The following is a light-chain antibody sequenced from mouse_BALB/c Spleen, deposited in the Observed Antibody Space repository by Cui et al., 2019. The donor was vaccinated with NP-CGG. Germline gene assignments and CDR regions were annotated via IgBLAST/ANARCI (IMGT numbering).Light chain of an antibody. V-gene: IGLV1*01. CDR3: ALWYSNHWV. CDR2: GTN. J-gene: IGLJ1*01. CDR1: TGAVTTSNY. Sequence: QAGVTQEYALTTSPGETVTLTCRSNTGAVTTSNYANWVQEKPDHLFTGLIGGTNNRAPGVPARFSGSLIGDKAALTITGAQTEDEAIYFCALWYSNHWVFGGGTKLTVL.